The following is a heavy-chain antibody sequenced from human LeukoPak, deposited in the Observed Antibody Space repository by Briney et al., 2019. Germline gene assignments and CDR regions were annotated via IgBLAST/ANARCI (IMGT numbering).Heavy chain of an antibody. CDR2: IKQDGSDK. Sequence: GGSLRLSCAASGFTFSSYWMSWVRQAPGKGLEWVANIKQDGSDKYYVDSVKGRFTISRDNAKNSLYLQMNSLRAEDTAVFYCATYSSAFSYWGQGTLVTVSS. D-gene: IGHD6-19*01. CDR3: ATYSSAFSY. V-gene: IGHV3-7*01. CDR1: GFTFSSYW. J-gene: IGHJ4*02.